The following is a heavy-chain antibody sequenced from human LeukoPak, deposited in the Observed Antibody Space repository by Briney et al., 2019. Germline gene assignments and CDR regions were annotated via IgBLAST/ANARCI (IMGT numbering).Heavy chain of an antibody. Sequence: ASVKVSCKASGYTFTGYYMHWVRQAPGQGLEWMGWINPNSGGTNYAQKFQGRVTMTRDTSISTAYMELSRLRSDDTAVYYCAHYCSSTSCYSDAFDIWGQGTMVTVSS. CDR2: INPNSGGT. CDR3: AHYCSSTSCYSDAFDI. CDR1: GYTFTGYY. J-gene: IGHJ3*02. V-gene: IGHV1-2*02. D-gene: IGHD2-2*01.